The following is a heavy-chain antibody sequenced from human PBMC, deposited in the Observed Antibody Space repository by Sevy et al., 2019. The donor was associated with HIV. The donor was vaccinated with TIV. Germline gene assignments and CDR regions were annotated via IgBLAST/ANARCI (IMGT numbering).Heavy chain of an antibody. CDR1: GYTFTSYG. CDR3: ARYSAHFYDFWSGYYFWFDP. D-gene: IGHD3-3*01. Sequence: ASVKVSCKASGYTFTSYGISWVRQAPGQGLEWMGWISAYNGNTNYAQKLQGRVTMTTDTSTSTAYMELRSLRFDDTAVYYCARYSAHFYDFWSGYYFWFDPWGQGTLVTVSS. CDR2: ISAYNGNT. V-gene: IGHV1-18*01. J-gene: IGHJ5*02.